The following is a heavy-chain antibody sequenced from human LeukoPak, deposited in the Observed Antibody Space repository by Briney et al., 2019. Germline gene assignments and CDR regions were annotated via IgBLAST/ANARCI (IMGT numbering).Heavy chain of an antibody. CDR1: GYTFTSYG. D-gene: IGHD2-15*01. Sequence: GASVKVSCKASGYTFTSYGISWVRQAPGQGLEWMGIINPSGGSTSYAQKFQGRVTMTRDTSTSTVYMELSSLRSEDTAVYYCARDIVVVVAATPYYYYGMDVWGQGTTVTVSS. CDR3: ARDIVVVVAATPYYYYGMDV. J-gene: IGHJ6*02. V-gene: IGHV1-46*01. CDR2: INPSGGST.